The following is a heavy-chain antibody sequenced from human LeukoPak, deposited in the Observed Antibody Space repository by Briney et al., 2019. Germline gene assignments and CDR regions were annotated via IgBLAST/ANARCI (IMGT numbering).Heavy chain of an antibody. D-gene: IGHD6-13*01. V-gene: IGHV4-59*01. CDR2: IYYTGGT. CDR3: ARCRYSSRPDFEY. Sequence: SVTLSLTRTVSGGSISSYYWSWIRQPPGKGLEWIGYIYYTGGTNYNPSLKSRVTISADTSKNHFSLTLNSVTSADTAVYYCARCRYSSRPDFEYWGQGSLVT. J-gene: IGHJ4*02. CDR1: GGSISSYY.